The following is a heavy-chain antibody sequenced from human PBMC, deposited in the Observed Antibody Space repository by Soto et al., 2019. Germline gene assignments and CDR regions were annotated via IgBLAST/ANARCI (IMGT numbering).Heavy chain of an antibody. V-gene: IGHV3-33*01. Sequence: GGSLRLSCAASGFTFSSYGMHWVRQAPGKGLEWVAVIWYDGSNKYYADSVKGRFAISRGNSKNTLYLQMNSLRAEDTAVYYCARDDSSGYYYYFDYWGQGTLVTVSS. D-gene: IGHD3-22*01. J-gene: IGHJ4*02. CDR2: IWYDGSNK. CDR3: ARDDSSGYYYYFDY. CDR1: GFTFSSYG.